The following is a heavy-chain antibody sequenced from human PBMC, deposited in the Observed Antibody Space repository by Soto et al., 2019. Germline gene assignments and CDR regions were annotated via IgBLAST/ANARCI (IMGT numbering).Heavy chain of an antibody. V-gene: IGHV4-61*01. CDR3: AREPDSYDILTGYYRYFDY. CDR2: IYYSGST. D-gene: IGHD3-9*01. CDR1: GGSVSSGSYY. J-gene: IGHJ4*02. Sequence: SETLSLTCTVSGGSVSSGSYYWSWIRQPPGKGLEWIGYIYYSGSTNYNPSLKSRVTISVDTFKNQFSLKLSSVTAADTAVYYCAREPDSYDILTGYYRYFDYWGQGTLVTVSS.